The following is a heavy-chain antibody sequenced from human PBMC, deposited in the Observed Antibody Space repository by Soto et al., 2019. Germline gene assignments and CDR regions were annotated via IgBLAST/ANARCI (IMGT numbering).Heavy chain of an antibody. CDR2: IKQDGSEK. V-gene: IGHV3-7*01. D-gene: IGHD6-19*01. J-gene: IGHJ4*02. CDR3: ARQTREQWLVRWGWNDY. CDR1: GFTFSSYW. Sequence: EVQLVESGGGLVQPGGSLRLSCAASGFTFSSYWMSWVRQAPGKGLEWVANIKQDGSEKYYVDSVKGRFTISRDNAKNSLYLQMNSLRAEDTAVYYCARQTREQWLVRWGWNDYWGQGTLVTVSS.